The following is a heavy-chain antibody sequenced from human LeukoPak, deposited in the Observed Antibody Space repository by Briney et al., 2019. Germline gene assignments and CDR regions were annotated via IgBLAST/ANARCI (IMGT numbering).Heavy chain of an antibody. CDR3: ARSYYYDSSGYTYFDY. D-gene: IGHD3-22*01. Sequence: SVKVSCKASGGTFSSHAISWVRQAPGQGLEWMGGIIPIFGTANYAQKFQGRVTITTDESTSTAYMELSSLRSEDTAVYYCARSYYYDSSGYTYFDYWGQGTLVTVSS. V-gene: IGHV1-69*05. CDR2: IIPIFGTA. J-gene: IGHJ4*02. CDR1: GGTFSSHA.